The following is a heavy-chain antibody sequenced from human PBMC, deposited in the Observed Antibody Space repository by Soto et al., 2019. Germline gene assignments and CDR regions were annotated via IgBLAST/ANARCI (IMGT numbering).Heavy chain of an antibody. D-gene: IGHD6-13*01. J-gene: IGHJ5*02. V-gene: IGHV4-59*02. CDR3: ARRGSTWCSWFDP. CDR2: ISNSGNT. CDR1: GAYVTTYY. Sequence: SETLSLTCNVSGAYVTTYYWSWIRQSPGKGLEWIGYISNSGNTNYNPSLKSRVTISLDTSKNHFSLKMRSVTAADTAVYYCARRGSTWCSWFDPWGQGTLVTVSS.